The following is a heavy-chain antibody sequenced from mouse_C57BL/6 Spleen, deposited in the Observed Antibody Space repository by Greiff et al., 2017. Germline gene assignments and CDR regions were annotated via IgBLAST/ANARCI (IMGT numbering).Heavy chain of an antibody. D-gene: IGHD4-1*01. CDR1: GFTFSSYA. V-gene: IGHV5-9-1*02. CDR2: ISSGGDYI. Sequence: EVKVEESGEGLVKPGGSLKLSCAASGFTFSSYAMSWVRQTPEKRLEWVAYISSGGDYIYYADTVKGRFTISRDNARNTLYLQMSSLKSEDTAMYYCTRVGDWDRYYFDYWGQGTTLTVSS. J-gene: IGHJ2*01. CDR3: TRVGDWDRYYFDY.